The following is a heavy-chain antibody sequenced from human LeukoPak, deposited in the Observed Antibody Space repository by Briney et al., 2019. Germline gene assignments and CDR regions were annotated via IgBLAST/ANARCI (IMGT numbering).Heavy chain of an antibody. CDR3: ARDYYENRTYAFLVGVFDP. CDR1: GYTFTNYG. D-gene: IGHD3-22*01. J-gene: IGHJ5*02. Sequence: ASVKVSCKASGYTFTNYGISWVRQAPGQGLEWMGWISAYNGNTNYAQKFQGRVAMTTDTSTSTAYLELRSLRSDDTAVYYCARDYYENRTYAFLVGVFDPWGQGTLVTVSS. CDR2: ISAYNGNT. V-gene: IGHV1-18*01.